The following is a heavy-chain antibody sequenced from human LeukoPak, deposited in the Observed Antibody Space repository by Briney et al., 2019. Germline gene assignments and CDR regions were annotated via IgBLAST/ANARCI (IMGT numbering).Heavy chain of an antibody. J-gene: IGHJ4*02. CDR2: ISGSGGNT. CDR3: ARTGDGDYVPGFDY. Sequence: GGSLRLSCAASGFTFTTYALSWVRQAPGKGLEWVSAISGSGGNTYYTDPVKGRFTISRDNSKNTLYLQMNSLRSEDTAVYYCARTGDGDYVPGFDYWGQGTLVTVSS. CDR1: GFTFTTYA. V-gene: IGHV3-23*01. D-gene: IGHD4-17*01.